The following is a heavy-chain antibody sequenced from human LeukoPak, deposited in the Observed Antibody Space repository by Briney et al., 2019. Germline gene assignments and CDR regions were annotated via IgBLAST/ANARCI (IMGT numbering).Heavy chain of an antibody. Sequence: ASVKVSCKVSGYTLTELSMHWVRQAPGKGLEWMGGFDPEDGETIYAQKFQGRVTMTEDTSTDTAYMELSSLRSEDTAVYYCARAGSGHYGFDYWGQGTLVTVSS. CDR1: GYTLTELS. CDR3: ARAGSGHYGFDY. CDR2: FDPEDGET. J-gene: IGHJ4*02. D-gene: IGHD4-17*01. V-gene: IGHV1-24*01.